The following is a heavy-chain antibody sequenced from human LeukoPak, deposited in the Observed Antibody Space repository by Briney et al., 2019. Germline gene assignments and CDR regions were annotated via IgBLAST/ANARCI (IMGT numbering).Heavy chain of an antibody. CDR2: IKQDGSEK. V-gene: IGHV3-7*01. J-gene: IGHJ3*02. CDR1: GFTFSSYW. D-gene: IGHD6-19*01. CDR3: ARVYSSGWRFEDDAFDI. Sequence: PGGSLRLSCAASGFTFSSYWMSWVRQAPGKGLEWVANIKQDGSEKYYVDSVKGRFTISRDNAKNSLYLQMNSLRAEDTAVYYCARVYSSGWRFEDDAFDIWGQGTMVTVSS.